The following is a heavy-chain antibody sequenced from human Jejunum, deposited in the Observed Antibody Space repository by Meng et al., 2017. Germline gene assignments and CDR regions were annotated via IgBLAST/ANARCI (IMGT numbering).Heavy chain of an antibody. CDR1: GGSFSSYY. Sequence: QVQLQHGGAGLLKPSETLSLTCVVSGGSFSSYYWSWIRQPPGKGLEWIGEISHSGDTKYNPSLMSRVTISADTSKNQFSLKLTSVTAADTAVYYCAKNNWFDPWGQGTLVTVSS. CDR3: AKNNWFDP. J-gene: IGHJ5*02. V-gene: IGHV4-34*01. CDR2: ISHSGDT.